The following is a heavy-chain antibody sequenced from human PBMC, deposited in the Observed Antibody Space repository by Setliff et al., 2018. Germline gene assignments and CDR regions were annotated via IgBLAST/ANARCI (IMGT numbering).Heavy chain of an antibody. Sequence: SVKVSCKTSPYSFSGYYIHWVRQAPGQGLEWMGGTIPLFGTTDYAQKFHGRVTIITDESTSTAYMELSSLTSDDTAVYYCAREGVDTRSSTDYRYYMDVWGKGTTVTVSS. D-gene: IGHD5-18*01. CDR2: TIPLFGTT. CDR3: AREGVDTRSSTDYRYYMDV. V-gene: IGHV1-69*05. CDR1: PYSFSGYY. J-gene: IGHJ6*03.